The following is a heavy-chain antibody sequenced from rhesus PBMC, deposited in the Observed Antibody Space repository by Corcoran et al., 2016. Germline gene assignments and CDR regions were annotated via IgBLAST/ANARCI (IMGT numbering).Heavy chain of an antibody. D-gene: IGHD5-12*01. CDR2: IYGSGGST. V-gene: IGHV4-160*01. Sequence: QVQLQESGPGLVKPSETLSLTCAVSGGSISSTYWSWLRTPPGKGLEWIGRIYGSGGSTDYNPSLKSRVTISTDTSKNHFSLKLSSVTAADTAVYYCAKDGTVQLQFDYWGQGVLVTVSS. CDR1: GGSISSTY. CDR3: AKDGTVQLQFDY. J-gene: IGHJ4*01.